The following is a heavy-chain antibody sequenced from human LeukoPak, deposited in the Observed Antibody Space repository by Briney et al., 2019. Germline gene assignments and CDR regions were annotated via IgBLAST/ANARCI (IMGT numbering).Heavy chain of an antibody. Sequence: ASVKASCKASGGTFSSYAISWVRQAPGQGLEWMGGIIPIFGTANYAQKFQGRVTITADESTSTAYMELSSLRSEDTAVYYCAREPYYDFWSGYSGGLNWFDPWGQGTLVTVSS. CDR2: IIPIFGTA. J-gene: IGHJ5*02. D-gene: IGHD3-3*01. V-gene: IGHV1-69*13. CDR1: GGTFSSYA. CDR3: AREPYYDFWSGYSGGLNWFDP.